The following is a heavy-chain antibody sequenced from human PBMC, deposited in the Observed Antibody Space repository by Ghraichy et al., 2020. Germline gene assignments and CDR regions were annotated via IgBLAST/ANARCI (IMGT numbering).Heavy chain of an antibody. CDR1: GGSISSGGYS. Sequence: SETLSLTCAVSGGSISSGGYSWSWIRQPPGKGLEWIGYIYDNGNTYYNPSLKSRVTISEDTSKNRFSLRLSSVSAADTAMYFCARDRRIFGVVITEYWGQGILVTVSS. V-gene: IGHV4-30-4*07. D-gene: IGHD3-3*01. CDR2: IYDNGNT. CDR3: ARDRRIFGVVITEY. J-gene: IGHJ4*02.